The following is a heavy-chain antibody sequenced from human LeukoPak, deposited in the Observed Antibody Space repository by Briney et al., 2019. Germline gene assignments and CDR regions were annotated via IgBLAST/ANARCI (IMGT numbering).Heavy chain of an antibody. D-gene: IGHD6-19*01. Sequence: GGSLRLSCAASGFTVSSNYMSWVRQAPGKGLEWVSVIYSGGSTYYADSVKGRFTISRDNSKNTLYLQMNSLRAEDTAVYYCARDDRIAVAGTYYYYGMDVWGQGTTVTVSS. V-gene: IGHV3-66*01. CDR1: GFTVSSNY. J-gene: IGHJ6*02. CDR3: ARDDRIAVAGTYYYYGMDV. CDR2: IYSGGST.